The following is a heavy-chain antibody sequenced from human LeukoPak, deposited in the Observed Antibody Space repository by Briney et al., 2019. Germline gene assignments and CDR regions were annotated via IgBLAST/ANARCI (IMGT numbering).Heavy chain of an antibody. D-gene: IGHD3-16*01. J-gene: IGHJ4*02. V-gene: IGHV1-46*01. CDR3: ARASMITFLSQGERYYFDY. CDR2: INPSGGST. Sequence: GASVKVSCKASGYTFTSYYMHWVRQAPGQGLEWMGIINPSGGSTSYAQKFQGRVTMTRDTSTSTVYMELSSLRSDDTAVYYCARASMITFLSQGERYYFDYWGQGTLVTVSS. CDR1: GYTFTSYY.